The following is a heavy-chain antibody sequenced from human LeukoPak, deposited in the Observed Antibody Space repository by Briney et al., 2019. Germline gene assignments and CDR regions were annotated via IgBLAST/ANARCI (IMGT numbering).Heavy chain of an antibody. Sequence: SETLSLTCTVSGGSISSSSYYWGWIRQPPGKGLEWIGSIYNPGSTYYNPSLKSRVTISEDTSKNQFSLKLSSVTAADTAVYYCARGSSGNDAFDVWGQGTIVTVSS. CDR1: GGSISSSSYY. D-gene: IGHD3-22*01. J-gene: IGHJ3*01. CDR3: ARGSSGNDAFDV. CDR2: IYNPGST. V-gene: IGHV4-39*01.